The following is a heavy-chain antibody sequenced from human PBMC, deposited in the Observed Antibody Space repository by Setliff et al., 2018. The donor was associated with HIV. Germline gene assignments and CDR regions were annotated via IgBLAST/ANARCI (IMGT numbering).Heavy chain of an antibody. J-gene: IGHJ4*02. CDR1: GGSISSSSYY. Sequence: SETLSLTCTVSGGSISSSSYYWGWIRQPPGKGLEWIGSLYYSGTTYYNPSLKSRLTISVDTSKNQFSLKLSSVTAADTAVYYCAGRTLITGYDYWGQGTLVTVSS. CDR3: AGRTLITGYDY. V-gene: IGHV4-39*01. CDR2: LYYSGTT. D-gene: IGHD3-16*01.